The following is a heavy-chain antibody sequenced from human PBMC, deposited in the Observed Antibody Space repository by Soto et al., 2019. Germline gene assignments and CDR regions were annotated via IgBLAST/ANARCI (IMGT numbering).Heavy chain of an antibody. CDR1: GYMFTKSA. Sequence: ASGKVSCKASGYMFTKSAMHWVRQAPGQRLEWMGWISGDSGNTKYSPKLQDRVTITRDTSASTAYMELSSLRSEDTALYYCARDGVAASNINIDSWREGALVTVAS. CDR3: ARDGVAASNINIDS. D-gene: IGHD3-10*01. V-gene: IGHV1-3*01. CDR2: ISGDSGNT. J-gene: IGHJ4*03.